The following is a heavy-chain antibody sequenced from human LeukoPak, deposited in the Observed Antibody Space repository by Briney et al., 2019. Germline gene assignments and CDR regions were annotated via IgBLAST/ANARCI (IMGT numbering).Heavy chain of an antibody. CDR3: ARRGYDYVWGSYRPEVDY. Sequence: PSETLSLTCAVYGGSFSGYYWSWIRQPPGKGLEWIGEINHSGSTNYNPSLKSRVTISVDTSKNQFSLKLSSVTAADTAVYYCARRGYDYVWGSYRPEVDYWGQGTLVTVSS. V-gene: IGHV4-34*01. CDR2: INHSGST. CDR1: GGSFSGYY. J-gene: IGHJ4*02. D-gene: IGHD3-16*02.